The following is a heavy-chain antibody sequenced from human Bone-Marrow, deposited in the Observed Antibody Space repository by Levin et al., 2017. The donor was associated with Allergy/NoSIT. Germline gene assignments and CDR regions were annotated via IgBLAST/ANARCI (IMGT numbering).Heavy chain of an antibody. Sequence: GESLKISCAASGFTFSSYDMHWVRQATGKGLEWVSAIGTAGDTYYPGSVKGRFTISRENAKNSLYLQMNSLRAGDTAVYYCARGRRGVRGVFLLDAFDIWGQGTMVTVSS. CDR3: ARGRRGVRGVFLLDAFDI. V-gene: IGHV3-13*04. D-gene: IGHD3-10*01. CDR1: GFTFSSYD. J-gene: IGHJ3*02. CDR2: IGTAGDT.